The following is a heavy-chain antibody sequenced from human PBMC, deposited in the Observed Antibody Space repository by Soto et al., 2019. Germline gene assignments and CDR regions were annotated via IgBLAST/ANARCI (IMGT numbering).Heavy chain of an antibody. Sequence: SETLSLTCTVSGGSISSYYWSWIRQPPGKGLEWIGYIYYSGSTNYNPSLKSRVTISVDTSKNQFSLKLSPVTAADTAVYYCAGGRIGESSFTYYYYGMDVWGQGTTVTVSS. J-gene: IGHJ6*02. CDR1: GGSISSYY. V-gene: IGHV4-59*01. CDR2: IYYSGST. D-gene: IGHD3-10*01. CDR3: AGGRIGESSFTYYYYGMDV.